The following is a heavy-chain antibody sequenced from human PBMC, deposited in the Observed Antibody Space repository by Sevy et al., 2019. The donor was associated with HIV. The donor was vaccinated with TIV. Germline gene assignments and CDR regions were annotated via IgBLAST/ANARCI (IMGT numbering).Heavy chain of an antibody. J-gene: IGHJ4*02. CDR1: GFTFSNYA. D-gene: IGHD3-16*01. Sequence: GGSLRLSCAASGFTFSNYAMSWVRQAPGKGLEWVSAISGSGGSTYYADSLKGRFTISSVNYKNPRYLQMNSLRAEDTAVDYCAKDMYYDYVCESFPHEYWGQGTLVTVSS. CDR3: AKDMYYDYVCESFPHEY. V-gene: IGHV3-23*01. CDR2: ISGSGGST.